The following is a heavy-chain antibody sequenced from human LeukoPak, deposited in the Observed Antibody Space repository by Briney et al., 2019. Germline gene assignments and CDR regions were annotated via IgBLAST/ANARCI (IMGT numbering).Heavy chain of an antibody. CDR1: GGSMGGYY. Sequence: SETLSLTCSVSGGSMGGYYWSWIRQPAGKGLEWIGRIYTSGNTNYNPSLKSRVTMSLDASKNQFSLKLSSVTAADTAVYYCVRDADGDFDYWGHGTLVTVPS. CDR2: IYTSGNT. D-gene: IGHD4-17*01. CDR3: VRDADGDFDY. J-gene: IGHJ4*01. V-gene: IGHV4-4*07.